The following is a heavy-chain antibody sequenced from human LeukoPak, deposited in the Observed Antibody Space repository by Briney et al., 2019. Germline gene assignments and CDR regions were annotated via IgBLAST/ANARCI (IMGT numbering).Heavy chain of an antibody. J-gene: IGHJ6*02. CDR2: ISSSGSTI. D-gene: IGHD2-2*01. Sequence: PGGSLRLSCAASGFTFSSYSMSWIRQAPGKGLEWVSYISSSGSTIYYADSVKGRFTISRDNAKNSLYLQMNSLRAEDTAVYYCARPMMPYYYYYGMDVWGQGTTVTVSS. CDR1: GFTFSSYS. V-gene: IGHV3-48*04. CDR3: ARPMMPYYYYYGMDV.